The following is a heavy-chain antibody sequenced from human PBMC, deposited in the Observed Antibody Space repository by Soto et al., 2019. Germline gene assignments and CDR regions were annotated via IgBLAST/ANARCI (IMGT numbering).Heavy chain of an antibody. CDR2: ISGSGSST. Sequence: VQLLESGGGLVQPGGSLRLSCAASGFTFSTYGMSWGRQAPGKGLEWVSSISGSGSSTFYADSVKGRFTISRDNSKHTLFMKMNSVRDEDTDLYYCAKNYAGVAYYGMDDWGQGTTVTVSS. J-gene: IGHJ6*02. CDR3: AKNYAGVAYYGMDD. CDR1: GFTFSTYG. D-gene: IGHD2-8*01. V-gene: IGHV3-23*01.